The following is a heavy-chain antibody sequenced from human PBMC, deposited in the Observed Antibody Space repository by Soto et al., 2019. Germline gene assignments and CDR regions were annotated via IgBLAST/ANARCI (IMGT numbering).Heavy chain of an antibody. CDR1: GNSISSGGYY. Sequence: QVQLQESGPGLVKPSQTLSLTCTVSGNSISSGGYYWDWIRQHPGKGLEWIGYIYYSGNTYYNPSLESRVTISVDTSKNQFSLRLTSVTAADTAVYYCARDSQNYFDYWGQGTLVTVSS. J-gene: IGHJ4*02. V-gene: IGHV4-31*03. CDR3: ARDSQNYFDY. CDR2: IYYSGNT.